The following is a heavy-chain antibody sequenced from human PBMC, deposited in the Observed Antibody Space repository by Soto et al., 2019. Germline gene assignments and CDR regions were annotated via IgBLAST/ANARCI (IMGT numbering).Heavy chain of an antibody. V-gene: IGHV5-51*01. CDR3: TRDASRDSSARGWFDP. D-gene: IGHD6-13*01. Sequence: PGESLKISCKGSGYSFTSYWIGWVRQMPGKGLEWMGIIYPGDSDTRYSPSFQGQVTISADKSISTAYLQWSSLKASDTAMYYCTRDASRDSSARGWFDPWGPGTLVTVSS. CDR2: IYPGDSDT. CDR1: GYSFTSYW. J-gene: IGHJ5*02.